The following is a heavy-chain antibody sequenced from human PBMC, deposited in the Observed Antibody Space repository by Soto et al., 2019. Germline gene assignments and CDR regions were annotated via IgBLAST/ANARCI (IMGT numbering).Heavy chain of an antibody. CDR1: GFTFSSYS. CDR3: ARDRIVVVTAIPDAFDI. CDR2: ISSSSSYI. V-gene: IGHV3-21*01. D-gene: IGHD2-21*02. Sequence: GSLRLSCAASGFTFSSYSMNWVRQAPGKGLEWVSSISSSSSYIYYADSVKGRFTISRDNAKNSLYLQMNSLRAEDAAVYYCARDRIVVVTAIPDAFDIWGQGTMVTVSS. J-gene: IGHJ3*02.